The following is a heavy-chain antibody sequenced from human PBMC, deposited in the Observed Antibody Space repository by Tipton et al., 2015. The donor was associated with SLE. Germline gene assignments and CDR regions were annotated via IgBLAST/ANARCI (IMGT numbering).Heavy chain of an antibody. Sequence: TLSLTCTVSGGSISSHYWSWIRQPPGKGLEWIGYIYYSGSTSYNPSLKSRVTISVDTSKNQFSLKLSSVTAADTAVYYCARAAGSDYYGMDVWGQGTTVTVSS. D-gene: IGHD6-19*01. CDR1: GGSISSHY. V-gene: IGHV4-59*11. CDR3: ARAAGSDYYGMDV. CDR2: IYYSGST. J-gene: IGHJ6*02.